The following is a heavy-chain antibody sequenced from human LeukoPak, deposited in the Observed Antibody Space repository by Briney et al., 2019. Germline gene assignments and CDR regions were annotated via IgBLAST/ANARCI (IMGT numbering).Heavy chain of an antibody. CDR1: GGNFNTYS. D-gene: IGHD5-24*01. CDR3: ARRLHARRDPYNPFDS. V-gene: IGHV1-69*13. CDR2: FTTILRTP. Sequence: SVKVSCKASGGNFNTYSLSWIRQAPGQGLEWMEGFTTILRTPTYAQKFQDRVKLSADEVTGTVYMDLGGLRSEDTAIYYCARRLHARRDPYNPFDSWGQGTLVTVSA. J-gene: IGHJ4*02.